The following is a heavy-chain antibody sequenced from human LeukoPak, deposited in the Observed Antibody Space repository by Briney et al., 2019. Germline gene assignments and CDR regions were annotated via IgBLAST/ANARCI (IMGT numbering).Heavy chain of an antibody. CDR2: IYPGDSDT. J-gene: IGHJ4*02. CDR1: GYSFTSYW. Sequence: GESLKISCQGSGYSFTSYWIGWVRQLPGKGLEWMGIIYPGDSDTKYSPSFQGQVTISADKSISTAYLRWSSLKASDTAMYYCARLSSSRISPLDYWGQGTLVTVSS. D-gene: IGHD2/OR15-2a*01. CDR3: ARLSSSRISPLDY. V-gene: IGHV5-51*01.